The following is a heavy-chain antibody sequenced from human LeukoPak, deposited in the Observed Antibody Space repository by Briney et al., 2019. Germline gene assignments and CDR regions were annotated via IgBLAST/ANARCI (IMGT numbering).Heavy chain of an antibody. D-gene: IGHD5-18*01. CDR3: ASGRGGYSYGYFDY. CDR1: GFTFNTFA. Sequence: PGGSLRLSCAASGFTFNTFAMTWVRQAPGKGLEWVSVISGSGDRTYFADSVKGRFTISRDNSRTTLYLQMNSLRAEDTAVYYCASGRGGYSYGYFDYWGQGTLVTVSP. V-gene: IGHV3-23*01. J-gene: IGHJ4*02. CDR2: ISGSGDRT.